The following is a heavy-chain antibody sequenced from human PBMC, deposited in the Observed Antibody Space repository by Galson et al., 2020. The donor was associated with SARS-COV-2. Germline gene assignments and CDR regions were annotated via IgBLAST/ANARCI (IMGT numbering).Heavy chain of an antibody. J-gene: IGHJ4*02. Sequence: ASVKVSCKASGYTFNNYALNWVRQAPGQGLEWMAWINTNTGNPTYAQGFTGRFVFSLDTSISTAYLQISSLKAEDTAVYYCARGAGAWFGELRDYWGQGTVVTVSS. V-gene: IGHV7-4-1*02. CDR2: INTNTGNP. D-gene: IGHD3-10*01. CDR1: GYTFNNYA. CDR3: ARGAGAWFGELRDY.